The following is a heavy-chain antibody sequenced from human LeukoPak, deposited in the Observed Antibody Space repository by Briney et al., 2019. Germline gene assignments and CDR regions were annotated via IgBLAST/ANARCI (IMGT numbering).Heavy chain of an antibody. J-gene: IGHJ5*02. Sequence: ASVKVSCKASGYTFTSYAISWVRQAPGQGLEWMGGIIPIFGTANYAQKFQGRVTITADESTSTAYMELSSLGSEDTAVYYCARDFGEVGATFRGPNNWFDPWGQGTLVTVSS. D-gene: IGHD1-26*01. V-gene: IGHV1-69*13. CDR2: IIPIFGTA. CDR1: GYTFTSYA. CDR3: ARDFGEVGATFRGPNNWFDP.